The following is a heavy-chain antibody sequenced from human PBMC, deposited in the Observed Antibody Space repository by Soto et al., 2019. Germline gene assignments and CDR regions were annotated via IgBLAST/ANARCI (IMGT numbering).Heavy chain of an antibody. D-gene: IGHD5-18*01. J-gene: IGHJ4*02. Sequence: SETLSLTCTFSCASIISYYWSWIRQPAGKGLEWIGRIYTRETITYNPSLKSRVTMSVETSKNQFSLNLSSVTAADTAIYYCATISYVGGTDYWGQGTLVTVSS. CDR3: ATISYVGGTDY. CDR1: CASIISYY. V-gene: IGHV4-4*07. CDR2: IYTRETI.